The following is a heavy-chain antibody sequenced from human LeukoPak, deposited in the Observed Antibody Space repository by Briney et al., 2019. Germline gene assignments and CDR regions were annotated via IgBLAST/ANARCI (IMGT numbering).Heavy chain of an antibody. D-gene: IGHD2-15*01. CDR3: ASSAQELPLYYYYGMDV. J-gene: IGHJ6*02. V-gene: IGHV1-8*02. Sequence: ASVKVSCKASGYTFTGYYMHWVRQAPGQGLEWMGWMNPNSGNTGYAQKFQGRVTMTRNTSISTAYMELSSLRSEDTAVYYCASSAQELPLYYYYGMDVWGQGTTVTVSS. CDR1: GYTFTGYY. CDR2: MNPNSGNT.